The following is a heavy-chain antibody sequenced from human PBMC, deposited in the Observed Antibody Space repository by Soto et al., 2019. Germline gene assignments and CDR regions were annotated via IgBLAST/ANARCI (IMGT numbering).Heavy chain of an antibody. J-gene: IGHJ4*02. Sequence: SETLSLTCSVSGDSVTSGTYYWGWIRQPPGRGLEWIGYFFYSENTYYNPSLKSRVTISVDSSKNHFSLNLNSVTAADSAIYYCVRGRGYSTGYFDYWGQGSQVTVSS. V-gene: IGHV4-39*02. CDR3: VRGRGYSTGYFDY. CDR1: GDSVTSGTYY. D-gene: IGHD3-3*01. CDR2: FFYSENT.